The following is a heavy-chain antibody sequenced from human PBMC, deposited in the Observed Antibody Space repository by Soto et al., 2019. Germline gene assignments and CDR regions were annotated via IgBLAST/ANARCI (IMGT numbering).Heavy chain of an antibody. Sequence: QVQLMQSGAEVMKPGASVKVSCKASGYTFTNYDISWVRQAPGQGLEWMGWISAYNGHTDYVQKFQGRVTMTTDISTTTAYMELRSLTSDDTAVYYGARGWELDYWGQGALVTVSS. CDR3: ARGWELDY. J-gene: IGHJ4*02. CDR2: ISAYNGHT. CDR1: GYTFTNYD. D-gene: IGHD1-26*01. V-gene: IGHV1-18*01.